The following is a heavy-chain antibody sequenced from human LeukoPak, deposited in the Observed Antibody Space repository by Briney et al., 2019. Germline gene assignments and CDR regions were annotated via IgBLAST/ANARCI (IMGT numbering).Heavy chain of an antibody. CDR1: GYTFTSYY. J-gene: IGHJ6*02. V-gene: IGHV1-8*02. CDR2: MNPNSGNT. D-gene: IGHD6-13*01. Sequence: ASVKVSCKASGYTFTSYYMHWVRQAPGQGLEWMGWMNPNSGNTGYAQKFQGRVTMTRNTSISTAYMELSSLRSEDTAVYYCARVPSSSWYLFGDYYYYGMDVWGQGTAVTVSS. CDR3: ARVPSSSWYLFGDYYYYGMDV.